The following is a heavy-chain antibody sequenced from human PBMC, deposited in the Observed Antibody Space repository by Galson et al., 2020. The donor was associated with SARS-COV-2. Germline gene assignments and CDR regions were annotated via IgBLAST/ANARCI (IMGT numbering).Heavy chain of an antibody. Sequence: GGSLRLSCAASGFTFSDYYMSWIRQAPGKGLEWVSYISSRGSTIYYADSVKGRFTISRDNARNSLYLQMNSRRAEDTAVYYCARYCSGGSWLLGSFEHWGQGTLVTVSS. D-gene: IGHD2-15*01. V-gene: IGHV3-11*01. CDR2: ISSRGSTI. J-gene: IGHJ4*02. CDR1: GFTFSDYY. CDR3: ARYCSGGSWLLGSFEH.